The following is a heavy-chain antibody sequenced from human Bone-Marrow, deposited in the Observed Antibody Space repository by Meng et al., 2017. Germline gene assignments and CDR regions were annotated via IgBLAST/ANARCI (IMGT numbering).Heavy chain of an antibody. CDR3: ARHTYDYVWGDDAFDI. V-gene: IGHV1-69*13. CDR2: IIPIFGTA. J-gene: IGHJ3*02. D-gene: IGHD3-16*01. Sequence: SVKVSCKASGGTFSSYAISWVRQAPGQGLEWMGGIIPIFGTANYAQKFQGRVTITADESTSTAYMELSSLRSEDTAVYYCARHTYDYVWGDDAFDIWGQGTMVTVSS. CDR1: GGTFSSYA.